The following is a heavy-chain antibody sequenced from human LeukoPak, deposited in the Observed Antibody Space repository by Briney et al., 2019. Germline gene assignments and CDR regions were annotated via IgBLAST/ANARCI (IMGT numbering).Heavy chain of an antibody. J-gene: IGHJ4*02. CDR2: IIPIFGTA. CDR1: GGTFSSYA. CDR3: ASGRYNWNPQEFDY. D-gene: IGHD1-20*01. Sequence: ASVKVSCKASGGTFSSYAISWVRQAPGQGLEWMGGIIPIFGTANYAQKFQGRVTITADEPTSTAYMELSSLRSEDTAAYYCASGRYNWNPQEFDYWGQGTLVTVSS. V-gene: IGHV1-69*13.